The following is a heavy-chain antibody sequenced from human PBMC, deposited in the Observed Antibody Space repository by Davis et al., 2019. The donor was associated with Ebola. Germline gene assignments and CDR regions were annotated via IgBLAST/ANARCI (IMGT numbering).Heavy chain of an antibody. CDR3: ATTSIESRGSYWYFDL. V-gene: IGHV3-74*01. Sequence: GESLKIPCVVSGITFSRYWMHWVRQDPEKGLVWVSRINSDGSTTNYADSVKGRFIISRDNAKNTLYLQMNSLRAEDTAVYYCATTSIESRGSYWYFDLWGRGTPVTVSS. CDR2: INSDGSTT. CDR1: GITFSRYW. J-gene: IGHJ2*01. D-gene: IGHD6-6*01.